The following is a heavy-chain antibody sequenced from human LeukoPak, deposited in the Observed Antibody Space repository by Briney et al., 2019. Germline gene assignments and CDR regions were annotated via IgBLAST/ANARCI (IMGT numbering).Heavy chain of an antibody. CDR2: IIPIFGTA. CDR1: GGTFSSYA. V-gene: IGHV1-69*13. Sequence: ASVKVSCKASGGTFSSYAISWVRQAPGQGLEWMGGIIPIFGTANYAQKFQGRVTITADESTSTAYMELSSLRSEDTAVYYCARGYYYDSSGPLLYFDYWGQGTLVTVSS. CDR3: ARGYYYDSSGPLLYFDY. D-gene: IGHD3-22*01. J-gene: IGHJ4*02.